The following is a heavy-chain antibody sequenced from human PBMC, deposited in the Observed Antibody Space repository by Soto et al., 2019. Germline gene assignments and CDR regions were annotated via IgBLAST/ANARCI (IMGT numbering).Heavy chain of an antibody. CDR2: IYHSGST. V-gene: IGHV4-59*12. CDR1: GGSISSYY. D-gene: IGHD4-17*01. J-gene: IGHJ3*02. CDR3: AREDYGDSRSYAFDI. Sequence: PSETLSLTCTVSGGSISSYYWSWIRQPPGKGLEWIGYIYHSGSTNYNPSLKSRVTISVDRSKNQFSLKLSSVTAADTAVYYCAREDYGDSRSYAFDIWGQGTMVTVSS.